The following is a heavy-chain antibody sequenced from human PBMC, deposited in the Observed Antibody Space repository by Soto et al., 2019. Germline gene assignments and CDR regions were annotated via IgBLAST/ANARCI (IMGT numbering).Heavy chain of an antibody. J-gene: IGHJ6*02. D-gene: IGHD3-22*01. CDR1: GGSISSSSYY. Sequence: ETLSLTCTVSGGSISSSSYYWGWIRQPPGKGLEWIGNVYYGGSTYYNPSLKSRVTISVETSKSQFSLKLSSVTAADTAVYYCAGGDYYHSSGYYFYYYTMDVWGQGTTVTV. CDR3: AGGDYYHSSGYYFYYYTMDV. V-gene: IGHV4-39*01. CDR2: VYYGGST.